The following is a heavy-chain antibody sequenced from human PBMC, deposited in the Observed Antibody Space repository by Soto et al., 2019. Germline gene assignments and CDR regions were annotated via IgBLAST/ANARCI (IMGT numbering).Heavy chain of an antibody. Sequence: EVQLLESGGGLVQPGGSLRLSCAVSAFSISSYAMSWVRQAPGKGLEWVSSISGSGGSTYYADSVKGRFSISRDVSKNTLYLQLNSLRGEDTAVYYCAKEGGAGSYYYDPSAYYPYFDYWGQGTLVSVSS. CDR3: AKEGGAGSYYYDPSAYYPYFDY. J-gene: IGHJ4*02. CDR2: ISGSGGST. D-gene: IGHD3-22*01. CDR1: AFSISSYA. V-gene: IGHV3-23*01.